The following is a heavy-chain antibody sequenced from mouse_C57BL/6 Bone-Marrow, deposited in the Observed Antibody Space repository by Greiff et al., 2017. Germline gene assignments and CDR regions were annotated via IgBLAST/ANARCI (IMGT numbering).Heavy chain of an antibody. CDR2: IHPNSGST. J-gene: IGHJ2*01. CDR3: ARAYYGNYDYFDD. D-gene: IGHD2-1*01. V-gene: IGHV1-64*01. CDR1: GYTFTRYW. Sequence: QVQLQQPGAELVKPGASVKLSCKASGYTFTRYWMHWVKQRPGQGLEWIGMIHPNSGSTNYNEKFKNKATLTVDKSSSTAYKQLSSLTSEDSAVYYCARAYYGNYDYFDDWGQGTTLTVSS.